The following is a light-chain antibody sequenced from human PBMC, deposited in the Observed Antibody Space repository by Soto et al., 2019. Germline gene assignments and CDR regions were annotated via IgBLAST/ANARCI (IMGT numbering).Light chain of an antibody. Sequence: NFMLTQPHSVSESPGKTVTISCTRSSGAIASNYVQWYQQRPGSAPTAVIHDDKQRPSGVPDRFSGSIDSSSNSASLTISGLQPEDEADYYCQSYDNINRDWVFGGGTKLTVL. CDR3: QSYDNINRDWV. CDR2: DDK. V-gene: IGLV6-57*04. J-gene: IGLJ3*02. CDR1: SGAIASNY.